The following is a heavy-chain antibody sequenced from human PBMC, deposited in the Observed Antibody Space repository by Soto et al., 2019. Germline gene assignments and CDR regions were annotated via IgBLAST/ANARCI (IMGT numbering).Heavy chain of an antibody. D-gene: IGHD1-1*01. Sequence: PGGSLRLSCAAFLFTVSGKKYVAWVRQAPGKGLEWVSALYDLDGTYYADSVKGRFTTSSDSSRTTVYLQMNSLRPDDTAVYSCATWHLQEHAYDIWGQGTMVT. V-gene: IGHV3-53*01. CDR2: LYDLDGT. J-gene: IGHJ3*02. CDR1: LFTVSGKKY. CDR3: ATWHLQEHAYDI.